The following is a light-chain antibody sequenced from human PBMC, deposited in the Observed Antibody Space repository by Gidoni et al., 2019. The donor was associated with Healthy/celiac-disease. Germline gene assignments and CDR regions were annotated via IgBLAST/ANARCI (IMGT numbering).Light chain of an antibody. CDR1: HSISSY. V-gene: IGKV1-39*01. Sequence: DIQLTQSPSSLSASVGDSVTITCRASHSISSYLNSYQQKPGKAPKLLIYAASSLQSGIPSRFSSSGSRTDFTLTISRLQPEDFATYYCQQSYSTPLFGQGTKVEIK. J-gene: IGKJ1*01. CDR2: AAS. CDR3: QQSYSTPL.